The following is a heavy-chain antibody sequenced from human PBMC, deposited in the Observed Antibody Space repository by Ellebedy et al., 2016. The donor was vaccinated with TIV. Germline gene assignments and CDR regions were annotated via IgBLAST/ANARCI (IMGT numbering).Heavy chain of an antibody. CDR3: ARDSRYNWNDWDYYHMDV. CDR1: GYSLTAYP. CDR2: INTNTGNP. J-gene: IGHJ6*03. Sequence: ASVKVSCKASGYSLTAYPINWVRQAPGQGLEWLGWINTNTGNPTYSQGFRGQFVFSLDTSVSTAYLEIISLRAEDTAVYYCARDSRYNWNDWDYYHMDVWGKGTTVTVSS. D-gene: IGHD1-1*01. V-gene: IGHV7-4-1*02.